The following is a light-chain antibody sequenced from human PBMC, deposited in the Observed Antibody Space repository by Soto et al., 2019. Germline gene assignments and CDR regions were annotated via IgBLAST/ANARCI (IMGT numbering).Light chain of an antibody. Sequence: DIVMTQSPDSLAVSLGERATINCKSSQSVLSTSNDKNFLAWHQQKPGQPPKLLIYWASTREPGVPERFSGSRSGTDFTLTISSLQAEDVAVYYCQQYYGNPITFGQGTRLEIK. CDR3: QQYYGNPIT. CDR2: WAS. J-gene: IGKJ5*01. CDR1: QSVLSTSNDKNF. V-gene: IGKV4-1*01.